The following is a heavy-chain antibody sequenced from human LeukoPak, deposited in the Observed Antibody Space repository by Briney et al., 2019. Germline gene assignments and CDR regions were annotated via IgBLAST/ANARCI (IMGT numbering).Heavy chain of an antibody. CDR3: ASVGLTATTSYFDD. D-gene: IGHD1/OR15-1a*01. J-gene: IGHJ4*02. V-gene: IGHV4-30-2*06. CDR2: IYPVGST. Sequence: SQTLSLTCAVSGGSISSGAYSWSWIRQSPGKALEWIGYIYPVGSTYYNPSLKSRVTMSIDRSKNQFSLRLSSVTAADTAMYYGASVGLTATTSYFDDWGQGIQVTVSS. CDR1: GGSISSGAYS.